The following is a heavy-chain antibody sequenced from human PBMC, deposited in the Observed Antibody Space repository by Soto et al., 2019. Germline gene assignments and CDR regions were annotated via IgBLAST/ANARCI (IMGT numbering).Heavy chain of an antibody. D-gene: IGHD4-4*01. V-gene: IGHV3-23*01. CDR2: ISGSGGST. J-gene: IGHJ6*02. CDR1: GFTFSSYA. Sequence: GGFLRLSCAASGFTFSSYAMSWVRQAPGKGLEWVSAISGSGGSTYYADSVKGRFTISRDNSKNTLYLQMNSLRAEDTAVYYCAKDRTVTITPYYYYGMDVWGQGTTVTVSS. CDR3: AKDRTVTITPYYYYGMDV.